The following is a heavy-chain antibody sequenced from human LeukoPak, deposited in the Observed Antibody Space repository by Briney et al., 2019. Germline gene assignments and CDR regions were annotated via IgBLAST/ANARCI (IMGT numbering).Heavy chain of an antibody. CDR2: IYYSGST. J-gene: IGHJ5*02. V-gene: IGHV4-39*01. CDR3: ARQRSSSSSVDP. CDR1: GGSISSSSYY. D-gene: IGHD6-19*01. Sequence: SETLSLTCTVSGGSISSSSYYWGWIRQPPGKGLEWIGSIYYSGSTYYNPSLKSRVTISVDTSKNQFSLKLSSVTAADTAVYYCARQRSSSSSVDPWGQGTLVTVSS.